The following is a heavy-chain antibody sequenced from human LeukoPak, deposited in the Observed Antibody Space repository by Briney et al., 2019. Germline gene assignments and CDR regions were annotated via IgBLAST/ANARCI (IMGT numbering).Heavy chain of an antibody. V-gene: IGHV1-2*02. J-gene: IGHJ4*02. CDR3: AARDGPNDY. Sequence: ASVKVSCKVSGYTLTELSMHWVRQAPGQGLEWMGWINPNSGGTNYAQKFQGRVTMTRDTSISTAYMELSRLRSDDTAVYYCAARDGPNDYWGQGTLVTVSS. CDR2: INPNSGGT. CDR1: GYTLTELS. D-gene: IGHD5-24*01.